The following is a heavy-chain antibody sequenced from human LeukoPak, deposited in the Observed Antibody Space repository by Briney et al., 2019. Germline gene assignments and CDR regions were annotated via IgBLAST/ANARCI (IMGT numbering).Heavy chain of an antibody. V-gene: IGHV3-9*01. CDR2: ISWNSGSM. CDR1: GFTFDDYA. Sequence: GRSLRLSCAASGFTFDDYAMHWVRQAPGKGLEWVSGISWNSGSMGYADSVKGRFTISRDNAKNSLYLQMNSLRAEDTALYYCAKSGGSGSYLYYFDYWGQGTLVTVSS. J-gene: IGHJ4*02. D-gene: IGHD1-26*01. CDR3: AKSGGSGSYLYYFDY.